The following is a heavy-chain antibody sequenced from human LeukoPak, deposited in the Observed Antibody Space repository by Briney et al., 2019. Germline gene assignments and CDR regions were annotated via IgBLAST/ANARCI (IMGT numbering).Heavy chain of an antibody. D-gene: IGHD2-2*01. V-gene: IGHV4-34*01. J-gene: IGHJ4*02. CDR3: ARGRTGAAALDF. CDR1: GGSFSGHY. Sequence: SETLSLTCAVYGGSFSGHYWTWIRQAPGKGLEWIGDSTHTGSTNYNPSLKSRVTISVDTSKNQFSLKLTSVSAADTAVYHCARGRTGAAALDFWGPGTLVTVSS. CDR2: STHTGST.